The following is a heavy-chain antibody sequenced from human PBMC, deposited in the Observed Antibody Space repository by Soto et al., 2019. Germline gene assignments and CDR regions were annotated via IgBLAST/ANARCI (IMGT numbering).Heavy chain of an antibody. J-gene: IGHJ4*02. Sequence: LRLSCAASGFTFSSYSMNWVRQAPGKGLEWVSYISSSSSTIYYADSVKGRFTISRDNARNSLYLQMNSLRDEDTAVYYCARERPFCLRLGELSLPYYFDYWDQGTLLTVFS. CDR3: ARERPFCLRLGELSLPYYFDY. CDR1: GFTFSSYS. V-gene: IGHV3-48*02. CDR2: ISSSSSTI. D-gene: IGHD3-16*02.